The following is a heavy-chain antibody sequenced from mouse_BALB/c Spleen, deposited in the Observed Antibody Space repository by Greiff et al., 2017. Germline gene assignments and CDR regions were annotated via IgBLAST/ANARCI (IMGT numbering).Heavy chain of an antibody. CDR1: GFSLSTSGMG. D-gene: IGHD1-1*01. CDR2: IWWDDVK. Sequence: QVTLKECGPGILQPSQTLSLTCSFSGFSLSTSGMGVGWIRQPSGKGLEWLAHIWWDDVKRYNPALKSRLTISKDTSSSQVFLKIASVDTADTATYYCARIRDYGSSYGWYVDVWGAGTTVTVSS. V-gene: IGHV8-8*01. CDR3: ARIRDYGSSYGWYVDV. J-gene: IGHJ1*01.